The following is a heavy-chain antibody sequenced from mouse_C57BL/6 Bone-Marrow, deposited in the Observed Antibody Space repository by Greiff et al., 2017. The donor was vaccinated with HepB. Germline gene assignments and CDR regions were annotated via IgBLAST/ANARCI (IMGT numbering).Heavy chain of an antibody. CDR1: GYTFTDYH. CDR3: ARGSGAMDC. J-gene: IGHJ4*01. Sequence: QVQLQQSGPELVKPGASVKISCKASGYTFTDYHINWVKARPGQGLEWIGWIFPGSGSIYYNEKSKGKATLNVDKSSCTAYMLLSSLTSEDAAVSFCARGSGAMDCWGQGTSVTVSS. CDR2: IFPGSGSI. D-gene: IGHD1-1*01. V-gene: IGHV1-75*01.